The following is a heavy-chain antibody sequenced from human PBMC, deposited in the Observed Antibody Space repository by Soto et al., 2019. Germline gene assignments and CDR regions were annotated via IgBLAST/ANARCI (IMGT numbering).Heavy chain of an antibody. Sequence: QVQLVESGGGVVQPGRSLRLSCAASGFTFSSYAMHWVRQAPGKGLEWVAVISYDGSNKYYADSVKGRFTISRDNSKNTLYLQMNSLRAEDTAVYYCASAGPQKFLWFGELSYNWFDLWGQGTLVTVSS. V-gene: IGHV3-30-3*01. CDR1: GFTFSSYA. D-gene: IGHD3-10*01. CDR2: ISYDGSNK. CDR3: ASAGPQKFLWFGELSYNWFDL. J-gene: IGHJ5*02.